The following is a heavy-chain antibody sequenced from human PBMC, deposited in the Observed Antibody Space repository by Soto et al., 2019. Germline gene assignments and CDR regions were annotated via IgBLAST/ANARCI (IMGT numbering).Heavy chain of an antibody. D-gene: IGHD1-7*01. CDR2: ISAGGNII. V-gene: IGHV3-48*03. Sequence: HPGGSLRLSCTASGFTFSSYEMNWVRQAPGMGPEWISYISAGGNIIKYADSVKGRFTISRDNAKNSLYLQMNSLRAEDTAVYYCAGHLTTTTGGWGQGTLVTVSS. J-gene: IGHJ4*02. CDR1: GFTFSSYE. CDR3: AGHLTTTTGG.